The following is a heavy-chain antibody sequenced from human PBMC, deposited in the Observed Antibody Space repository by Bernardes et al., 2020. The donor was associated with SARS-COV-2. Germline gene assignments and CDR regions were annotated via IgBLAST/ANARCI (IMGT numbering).Heavy chain of an antibody. CDR1: GYSFTVYF. CDR2: IHPYSGNP. Sequence: VKVSCKTSGYSFTVYFLHWVRQAPGQGLEWVGRIHPYSGNPDYAQKFQVRFTMTRDTAISTVYMELTRLRSDDTAVYYCARDGGGINFDYWGQGTLVAVSS. D-gene: IGHD3-10*01. V-gene: IGHV1-2*06. J-gene: IGHJ4*02. CDR3: ARDGGGINFDY.